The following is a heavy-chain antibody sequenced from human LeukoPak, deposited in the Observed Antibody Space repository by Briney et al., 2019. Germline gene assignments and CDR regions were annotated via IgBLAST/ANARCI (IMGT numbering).Heavy chain of an antibody. CDR2: TYSGGNT. CDR1: GFTVSSNF. D-gene: IGHD5-12*01. Sequence: GGSLRLSCAASGFTVSSNFMSWVRQAPGKGLEWVSLTYSGGNTYYADSVKGRFSISRDNSKNTLYLQMNGLRAEDTAVYYCARAGGYDRIEGPWGQGTLVTVSS. V-gene: IGHV3-66*01. CDR3: ARAGGYDRIEGP. J-gene: IGHJ5*02.